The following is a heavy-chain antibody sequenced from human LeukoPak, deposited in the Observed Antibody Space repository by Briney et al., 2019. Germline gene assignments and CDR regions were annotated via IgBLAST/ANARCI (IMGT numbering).Heavy chain of an antibody. D-gene: IGHD5-12*01. CDR2: IYYSGNT. V-gene: IGHV4-39*01. J-gene: IGHJ6*03. CDR3: ARGRGYSGYGYYYYYYMDV. Sequence: SETLSLTCTVSGVSISSSNSYWGWIRQPPGKGLEWIGSIYYSGNTYYNASLKSQVSISIDTSKNQFSLKLSSVTAADTAVYYCARGRGYSGYGYYYYYYMDVWGKGTTVTVSS. CDR1: GVSISSSNSY.